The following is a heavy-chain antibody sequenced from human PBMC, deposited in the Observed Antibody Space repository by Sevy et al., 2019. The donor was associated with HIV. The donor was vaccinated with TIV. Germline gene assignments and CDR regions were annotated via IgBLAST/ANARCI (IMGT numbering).Heavy chain of an antibody. CDR1: GFTFSSDE. Sequence: GGSLRLSCAASGFTFSSDEMNWVLQAPGKGLEWVSYISNSGTTISYSDSAKGRFTISRDNARNSLYLQMNSLRAEDTAVYYCARDLPPSATTVAHFDCWGQGTLVTVSS. D-gene: IGHD4-17*01. CDR3: ARDLPPSATTVAHFDC. CDR2: ISNSGTTI. V-gene: IGHV3-48*03. J-gene: IGHJ4*02.